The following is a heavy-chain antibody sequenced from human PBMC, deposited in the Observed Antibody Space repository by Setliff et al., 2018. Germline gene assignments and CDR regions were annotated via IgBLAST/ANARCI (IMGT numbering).Heavy chain of an antibody. CDR1: GGSFSGYY. CDR3: ARLGQWRVLGFFDY. Sequence: PSETLSLTCAVYGGSFSGYYWSWIRQPPGKGLEWIGEINHSGSTNYNPSLKSRVTISVDTSKNQFSLKLSSVTAADTAVYDRARLGQWRVLGFFDYWGQGALVTVSS. D-gene: IGHD6-19*01. V-gene: IGHV4-34*01. J-gene: IGHJ4*02. CDR2: INHSGST.